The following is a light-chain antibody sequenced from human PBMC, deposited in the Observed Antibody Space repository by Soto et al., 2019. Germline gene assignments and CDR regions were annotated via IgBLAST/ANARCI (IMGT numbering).Light chain of an antibody. V-gene: IGKV3-15*01. CDR3: QQYHNSWT. CDR2: GAS. J-gene: IGKJ1*01. CDR1: QNICSN. Sequence: EIVMTQSPATMSVSPGERVTLSCRASQNICSNLAWYQQKFGQAPRLLIYGASKRVTGIAASISGSGSGTEFTLTITSLPSEDFGVYPCQQYHNSWTFGQGTKVDFK.